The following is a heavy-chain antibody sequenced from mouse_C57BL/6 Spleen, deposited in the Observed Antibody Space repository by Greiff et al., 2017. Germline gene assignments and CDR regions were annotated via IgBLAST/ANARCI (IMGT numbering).Heavy chain of an antibody. CDR1: GFTFSDYG. V-gene: IGHV5-17*01. CDR3: ARRDGYYAYFDY. Sequence: EVKVVESGGGLVKPGGSLKLSCAASGFTFSDYGMHWVRQAPEKGLEWVAYISSGSSTIYYADTVKGRFTISRDNAKNTLFLQMTSLRSEDTAMYYCARRDGYYAYFDYWGQGTTLTVSS. J-gene: IGHJ2*01. CDR2: ISSGSSTI. D-gene: IGHD2-3*01.